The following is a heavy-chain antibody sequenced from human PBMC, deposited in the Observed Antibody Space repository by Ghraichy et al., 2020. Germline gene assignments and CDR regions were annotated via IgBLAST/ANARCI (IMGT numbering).Heavy chain of an antibody. Sequence: GGSLRLSCAASGFTFSSYSMNWVRQAPGKGLEWVSYISSSSSTIYYADSVKGRFTISRDNAKNSLYLQMNSLRAEDTAVYYCARDGYDFWSGYSLFDYWGQGTLVTVSS. J-gene: IGHJ4*02. CDR3: ARDGYDFWSGYSLFDY. CDR2: ISSSSSTI. V-gene: IGHV3-48*04. D-gene: IGHD3-3*01. CDR1: GFTFSSYS.